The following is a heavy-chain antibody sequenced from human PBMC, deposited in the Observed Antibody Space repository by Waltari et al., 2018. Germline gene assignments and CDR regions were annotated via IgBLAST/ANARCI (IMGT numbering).Heavy chain of an antibody. V-gene: IGHV3-30*18. J-gene: IGHJ4*02. D-gene: IGHD5-18*01. Sequence: QVQLVESGGGLVQPGRSLRLSCAASGFAFSRSAMTWVRTAPGKGRKWVAVISDDGSNKYYADSVKGRFTISRDNSKNTLYLQMNSLRAEDTAVYYCAKGYGPDGPPAADYWGQGTLVTVSS. CDR2: ISDDGSNK. CDR3: AKGYGPDGPPAADY. CDR1: GFAFSRSA.